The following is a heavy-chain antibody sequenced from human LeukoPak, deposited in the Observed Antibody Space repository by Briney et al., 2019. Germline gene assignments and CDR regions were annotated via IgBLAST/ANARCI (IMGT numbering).Heavy chain of an antibody. V-gene: IGHV4-34*01. CDR1: GGSFSGYY. D-gene: IGHD3-10*01. CDR3: ARGESVTYYYGSGSYYKTSLAKGIDY. CDR2: INHSGST. Sequence: KASETLSLTCAVYGGSFSGYYWSWIRQPPGKGLEWIGEINHSGSTNYNPSLKSRVTISVDTSKNQFSLKLSSVTAADTAVYYCARGESVTYYYGSGSYYKTSLAKGIDYWGQGTLVTVSS. J-gene: IGHJ4*02.